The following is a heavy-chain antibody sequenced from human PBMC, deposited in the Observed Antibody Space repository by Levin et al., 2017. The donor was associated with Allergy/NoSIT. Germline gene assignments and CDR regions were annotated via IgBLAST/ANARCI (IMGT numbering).Heavy chain of an antibody. J-gene: IGHJ5*02. CDR1: GFSARTRG. CDR2: ISGGSGTT. V-gene: IGHV3-23*01. D-gene: IGHD1-1*01. CDR3: ARWNGYGDA. Sequence: GGSLRLSCAASGFSARTRGITWVRQAPGKGLEWVSGISGGSGTTHYADSVKGRSTVSSDDSNNTVHLHMNSLCAEDTARYYCARWNGYGDAWGQGILVIVSS.